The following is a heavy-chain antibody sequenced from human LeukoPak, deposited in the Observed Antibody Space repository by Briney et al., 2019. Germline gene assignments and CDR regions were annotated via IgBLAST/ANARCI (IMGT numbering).Heavy chain of an antibody. CDR2: ISYTGNT. CDR3: ARGLAVSGRSSLDF. J-gene: IGHJ4*02. V-gene: IGHV4-59*01. CDR1: GGSLNNNY. Sequence: SETLSLTCTVSGGSLNNNYWSWIRQPPGRGLEWIGFISYTGNTDYNPSLKSRATISVGTSKNQFSLRLSSVTAADTAVYFCARGLAVSGRSSLDFWGQGTLVTVSS. D-gene: IGHD6-19*01.